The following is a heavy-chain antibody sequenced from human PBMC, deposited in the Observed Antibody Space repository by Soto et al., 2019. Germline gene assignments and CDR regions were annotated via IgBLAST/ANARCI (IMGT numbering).Heavy chain of an antibody. CDR3: VKDLYRSATMPCLDH. V-gene: IGHV3-23*01. Sequence: GGTLRPSCEASGFTVNTYGMSWVRQARGKGLEWVAGISDSGDAYYADSMEGRFAISRDNSKNTVYLQMTSLRADDTALYYCVKDLYRSATMPCLDHWGQGTLVTVSS. CDR1: GFTVNTYG. CDR2: ISDSGDA. J-gene: IGHJ4*02. D-gene: IGHD1-1*01.